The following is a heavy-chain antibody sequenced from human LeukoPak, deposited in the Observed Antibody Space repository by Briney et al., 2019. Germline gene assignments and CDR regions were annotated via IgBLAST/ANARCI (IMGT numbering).Heavy chain of an antibody. CDR1: GDSINSGAYY. Sequence: SQTLSLTCTVSGDSINSGAYYWSWIRQHPGKGLEWIGYIYYSGSTHYNPSLKSRLTISLHPSKNQFSLRLSSVTAADTAVYYCARDTIVVVPTAMRDYYYMDVWGKGTTVTVSS. V-gene: IGHV4-31*03. J-gene: IGHJ6*03. CDR2: IYYSGST. D-gene: IGHD2-2*01. CDR3: ARDTIVVVPTAMRDYYYMDV.